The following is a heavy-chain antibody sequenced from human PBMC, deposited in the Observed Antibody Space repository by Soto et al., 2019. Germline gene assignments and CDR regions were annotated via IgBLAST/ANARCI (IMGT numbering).Heavy chain of an antibody. V-gene: IGHV4-59*01. J-gene: IGHJ6*03. CDR3: ASGWGYTHYYYYLDV. Sequence: PSETLSLTCTVSGGSISSYYWSGVRQPPGKGLEWIGYIYYSGSTNYNPSLKSRVTMSVDTSQIQFSLKLSSVTAADTAVYYCASGWGYTHYYYYLDVWGKGTTVTVSS. D-gene: IGHD3-16*01. CDR2: IYYSGST. CDR1: GGSISSYY.